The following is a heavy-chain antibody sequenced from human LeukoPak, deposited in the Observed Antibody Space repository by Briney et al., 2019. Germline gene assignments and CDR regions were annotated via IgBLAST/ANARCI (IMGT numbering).Heavy chain of an antibody. D-gene: IGHD3-10*01. CDR2: MNPNSGNT. CDR3: GYYYGSGSYYNEYYYYYYMDV. J-gene: IGHJ6*03. V-gene: IGHV1-8*03. CDR1: GYTFTSYD. Sequence: GASVKVSCKASGYTFTSYDINWVRQATGQGLEWMGWMNPNSGNTDYAQKFQGRVTITRNTSINTAYMELSSLRSEDTDVYLRGYYYGSGSYYNEYYYYYYMDVWGKGTTVIVSS.